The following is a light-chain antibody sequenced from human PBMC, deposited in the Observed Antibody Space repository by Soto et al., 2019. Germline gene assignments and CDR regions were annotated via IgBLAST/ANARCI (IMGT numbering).Light chain of an antibody. CDR2: AAS. Sequence: DIQMTQSPSSLSASVGDRVTITCRASQGIRNYLAWYQQKPGKVPSLLIYAASTLQSGVPSRFSGSGSGTDFTLTISSLQPVDVATYYCQKYDSVPFTFGPGTKVDFK. V-gene: IGKV1-27*01. CDR1: QGIRNY. J-gene: IGKJ3*01. CDR3: QKYDSVPFT.